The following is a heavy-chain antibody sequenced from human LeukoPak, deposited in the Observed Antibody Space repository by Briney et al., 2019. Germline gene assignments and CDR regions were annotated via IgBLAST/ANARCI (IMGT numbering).Heavy chain of an antibody. CDR1: GGTFSSYA. CDR2: IIPIFGTA. D-gene: IGHD1-1*01. CDR3: ARDHRLRTGTIGVFDY. V-gene: IGHV1-69*13. Sequence: SVKVSCKASGGTFSSYAISWVRQAPAQGLDWMGVIIPIFGTANYAQEFQGRVTITADESTSTAYMELSSLRSEDTAVYYCARDHRLRTGTIGVFDYWGQGTLVTVSS. J-gene: IGHJ4*02.